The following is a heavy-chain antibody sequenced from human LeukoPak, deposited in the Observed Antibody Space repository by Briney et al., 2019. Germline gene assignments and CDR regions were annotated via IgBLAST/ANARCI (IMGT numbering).Heavy chain of an antibody. CDR3: PKNYDFWSGYYLYHFDN. D-gene: IGHD3-3*01. V-gene: IGHV3-23*01. Sequence: GGSLRLSCAASGFTFSSYAMSSVRQAPGKGLEWVSAISGSGGSTYYADSVKGRFTISRDNSKNTLYLEMNSLRAEDAAVYYCPKNYDFWSGYYLYHFDNWGQGTLVTVSS. J-gene: IGHJ4*02. CDR2: ISGSGGST. CDR1: GFTFSSYA.